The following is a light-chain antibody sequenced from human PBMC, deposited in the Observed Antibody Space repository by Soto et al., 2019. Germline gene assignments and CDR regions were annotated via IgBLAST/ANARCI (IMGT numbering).Light chain of an antibody. V-gene: IGKV2-28*01. J-gene: IGKJ4*01. Sequence: DIVMTQAPLSLPVTPGEPASISCRSSQSLLHSDGNNHLDWYLQKPGQSPQLLIYEASKRASGVPDRVSGSGSGTDLTLKISRVEAEDVGVYHCMQALHPPPTFGGGTKVEIK. CDR3: MQALHPPPT. CDR1: QSLLHSDGNNH. CDR2: EAS.